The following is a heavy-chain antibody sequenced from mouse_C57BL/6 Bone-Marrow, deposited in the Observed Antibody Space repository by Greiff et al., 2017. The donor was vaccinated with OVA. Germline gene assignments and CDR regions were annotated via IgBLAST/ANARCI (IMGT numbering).Heavy chain of an antibody. CDR2: IDPENGDT. CDR1: GFNIKDDY. CDR3: TTVYYDYGGYYYAMDY. V-gene: IGHV14-4*01. J-gene: IGHJ4*01. Sequence: EVQLQQSGAELVRPGASVKLSCTASGFNIKDDYMHWVKQRPEQGLEWIGWIDPENGDTEYASKFQGKATITADTSSNTAYLQLSSLTSEDTAVYYCTTVYYDYGGYYYAMDYWGQGTSVTVSS. D-gene: IGHD2-4*01.